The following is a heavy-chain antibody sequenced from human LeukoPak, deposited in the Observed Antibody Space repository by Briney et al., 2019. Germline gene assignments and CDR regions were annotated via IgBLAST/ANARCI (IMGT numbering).Heavy chain of an antibody. CDR1: GGSTSSSRYY. J-gene: IGHJ4*02. D-gene: IGHD6-19*01. CDR2: IYYSGST. V-gene: IGHV4-39*01. CDR3: ARGDSSGWPPTPPDY. Sequence: PSETLSFTCTVSGGSTSSSRYYWGWIRQPPGKGLEWIGSIYYSGSTYYNPYLRSRVTISVDTSKNQFSLKLSSVTAADTAVYYCARGDSSGWPPTPPDYWGQGTLVTVSS.